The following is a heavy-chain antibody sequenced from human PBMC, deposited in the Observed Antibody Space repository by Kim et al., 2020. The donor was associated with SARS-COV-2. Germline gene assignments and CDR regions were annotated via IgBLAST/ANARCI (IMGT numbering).Heavy chain of an antibody. CDR1: GDSVSRSAW. D-gene: IGHD2-15*01. CDR3: PRNFHSGGWSFDY. V-gene: IGHV4-4*02. J-gene: IGHJ4*02. CDR2: ISQSGAT. Sequence: SETLSLTFAVSGDSVSRSAWWSWVRQPPGKGLEWIGEISQSGATNYNPSLKSRVTMSQDRSQNQFSLKLTSVTAADKAIYYCPRNFHSGGWSFDYWGQGTLVTVSS.